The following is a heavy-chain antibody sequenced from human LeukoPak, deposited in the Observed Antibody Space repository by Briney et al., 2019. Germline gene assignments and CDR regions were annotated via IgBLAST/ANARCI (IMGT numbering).Heavy chain of an antibody. V-gene: IGHV3-11*01. CDR3: ARGHYGMDV. CDR1: GFIFSDSY. J-gene: IGHJ6*02. Sequence: PGGSLRLSCAASGFIFSDSYMTWIRQAPGKGLEWVSYISNSGSTIYYADSVKGRFTISGDNAKNSLYLQMNSLRAEDTAMYYCARGHYGMDVWGQGTTVTVSS. CDR2: ISNSGSTI.